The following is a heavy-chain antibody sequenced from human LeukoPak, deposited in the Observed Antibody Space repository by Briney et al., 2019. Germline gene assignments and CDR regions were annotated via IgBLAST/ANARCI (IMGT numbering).Heavy chain of an antibody. CDR2: IYYSGTT. J-gene: IGHJ4*02. Sequence: SETLSLTCTVSGASFTSNYWSWIRQPPGKGLKWIGYIYYSGTTTYNPSLERRVTMSVDMSKTQVSLRLNSVTATDTAMYYCARLDCGGDCFVDYWGQGTLVTVSS. CDR3: ARLDCGGDCFVDY. CDR1: GASFTSNY. V-gene: IGHV4-59*08. D-gene: IGHD2-21*02.